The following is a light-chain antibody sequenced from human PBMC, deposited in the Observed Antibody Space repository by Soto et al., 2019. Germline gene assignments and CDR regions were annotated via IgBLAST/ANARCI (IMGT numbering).Light chain of an antibody. CDR2: EVS. CDR3: SSYADTNNLLYV. Sequence: QSALTQPPSASGSPGQSVTISCTGTSSDIGNYNFVSWYQHHPGKAPRLLIYEVSQRPSGVPDRFSGSKSANTASLTVSGLQPEDEAAYYCSSYADTNNLLYVFGTGTKLTVL. J-gene: IGLJ1*01. V-gene: IGLV2-8*01. CDR1: SSDIGNYNF.